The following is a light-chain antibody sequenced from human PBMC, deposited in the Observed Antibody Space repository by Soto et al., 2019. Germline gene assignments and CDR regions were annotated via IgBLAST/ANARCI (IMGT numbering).Light chain of an antibody. CDR2: GAS. J-gene: IGKJ1*01. V-gene: IGKV1-12*01. CDR3: QQRSNWPRT. Sequence: DIQMTQSPSSVSASVGDRLTITCRASRDISNSLAWYQQTPGKAPKLLLRGASSLHRGVPSRFGGGGAGTEFTLTISSLEPEDFAVYYCQQRSNWPRTFGQGTKVDIK. CDR1: RDISNS.